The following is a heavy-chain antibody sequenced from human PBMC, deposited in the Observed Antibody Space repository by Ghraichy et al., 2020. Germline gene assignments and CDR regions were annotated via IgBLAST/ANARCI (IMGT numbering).Heavy chain of an antibody. Sequence: GGSLRLSCAASGFKFTTYDMHWVRQAPGKGLEWVVGISYGGTTTYYADSVKDRFTVSRDNSKNTLDLQMNSLRGEDTALYYCVKSVDIVASTYFDYWGQGTPVTVSS. D-gene: IGHD5-12*01. CDR1: GFKFTTYD. CDR2: ISYGGTTT. J-gene: IGHJ4*02. V-gene: IGHV3-30*18. CDR3: VKSVDIVASTYFDY.